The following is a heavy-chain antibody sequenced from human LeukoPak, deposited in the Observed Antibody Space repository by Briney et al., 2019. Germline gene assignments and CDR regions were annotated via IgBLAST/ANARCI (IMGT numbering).Heavy chain of an antibody. V-gene: IGHV1-2*02. CDR2: INPNSGGT. CDR1: GYTFTGYY. CDR3: ARVLIPSITMIVVVNPAFDI. J-gene: IGHJ3*02. Sequence: ASVKVSCKASGYTFTGYYMHWLRQAPGQGLEWMGWINPNSGGTNYAQKFQGRVTMTRDTSISTAYMELSRLRSDDTAVYYCARVLIPSITMIVVVNPAFDIWGQGTMVTVSS. D-gene: IGHD3-22*01.